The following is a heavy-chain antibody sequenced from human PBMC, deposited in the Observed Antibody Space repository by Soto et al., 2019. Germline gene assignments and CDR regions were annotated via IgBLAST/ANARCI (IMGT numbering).Heavy chain of an antibody. D-gene: IGHD3-10*01. J-gene: IGHJ4*02. V-gene: IGHV4-59*08. CDR2: IYYSGST. CDR3: ARVGGFGATTIDY. CDR1: GGSISNYY. Sequence: SETLSLTCTVSGGSISNYYWTWIRQPPGKGLEWIGYIYYSGSTNYNPSLKSRVTISVDTSKNQFSLKLSSVTAADTAVYYCARVGGFGATTIDYWGQGPLVTVSS.